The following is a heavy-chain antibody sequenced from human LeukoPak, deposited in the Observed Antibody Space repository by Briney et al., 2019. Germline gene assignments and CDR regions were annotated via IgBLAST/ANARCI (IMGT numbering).Heavy chain of an antibody. CDR3: AKKFVGSGYYPFDY. J-gene: IGHJ4*02. V-gene: IGHV3-23*01. Sequence: PGGSLRLSCAASGFTFSSYWMSWVRQAPGKGLEWVSAISGSGGSTYYADSVKGRFTISRDNSKNTLYLQMNSLRAEDTAVYYCAKKFVGSGYYPFDYWGQGTLVTVSS. CDR2: ISGSGGST. D-gene: IGHD3-3*01. CDR1: GFTFSSYW.